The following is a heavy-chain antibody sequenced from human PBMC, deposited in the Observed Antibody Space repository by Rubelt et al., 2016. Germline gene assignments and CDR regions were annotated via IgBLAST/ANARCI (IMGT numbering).Heavy chain of an antibody. CDR2: IWYDGSNK. V-gene: IGHV3-33*01. CDR1: GFTFSSYG. J-gene: IGHJ3*02. Sequence: QVQLVESGGGVAQPGRSQRLSCAASGFTFSSYGMHWVRQAPGKGLEWVAVIWYDGSNKYYADSVKGRFTISRDNSKNTLYLQMNSLRDEDTAVYYCARDPSACDIWGQGTMVTVSS. CDR3: ARDPSACDI.